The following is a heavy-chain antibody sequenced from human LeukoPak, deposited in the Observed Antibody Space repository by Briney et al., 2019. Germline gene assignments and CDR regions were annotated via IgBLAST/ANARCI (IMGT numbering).Heavy chain of an antibody. J-gene: IGHJ3*02. CDR1: GFTFTSSA. V-gene: IGHV1-58*01. D-gene: IGHD6-13*01. CDR3: AARAAVGTGDAFDI. CDR2: IVVGSGNT. Sequence: ASVKVSCKASGFTFTSSAVQWVRQARAQRLEWIGWIVVGSGNTNYAQKFQERVTITRDMSTSTAYMDLSSLRSEDTAVYYCAARAAVGTGDAFDIWGQGTMVTVSS.